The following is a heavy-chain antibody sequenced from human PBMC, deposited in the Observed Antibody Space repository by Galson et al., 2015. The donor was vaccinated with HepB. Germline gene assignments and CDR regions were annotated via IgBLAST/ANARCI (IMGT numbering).Heavy chain of an antibody. CDR3: ARDTDGPGPNPQGGFDY. Sequence: SLRLSCAASGFTFSSYSMNWVRQAPGKGLEWVSSISSSSSYIYYADSVEGRFTISRDNAKNSLYLQMNSLRAEDTAVYYCARDTDGPGPNPQGGFDYWGQGTLVTVSS. J-gene: IGHJ4*02. CDR2: ISSSSSYI. V-gene: IGHV3-21*01. CDR1: GFTFSSYS. D-gene: IGHD3-10*01.